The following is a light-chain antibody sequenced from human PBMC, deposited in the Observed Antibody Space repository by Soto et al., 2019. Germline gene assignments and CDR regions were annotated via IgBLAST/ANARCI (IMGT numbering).Light chain of an antibody. V-gene: IGKV1-33*01. CDR3: QQYDNLPPYT. CDR1: QDISNY. CDR2: DAS. J-gene: IGKJ2*01. Sequence: DIQMTQSPSSLSASVGDRVTITCQASQDISNYLNWYQQKPGKAPKLLIYDASNLETGVPSRFXGSGSGTDFTFTISSLQHEDIATYYCQQYDNLPPYTFGQGTKLEIK.